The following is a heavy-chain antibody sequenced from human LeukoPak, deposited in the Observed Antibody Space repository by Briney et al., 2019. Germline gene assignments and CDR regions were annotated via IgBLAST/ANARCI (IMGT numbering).Heavy chain of an antibody. D-gene: IGHD3-22*01. CDR1: GGSILDSTYY. Sequence: SETLSLTCPVSGGSILDSTYYWAWIRQPPGKGLEGIATIFYTGNTHYNPSLKSRVTMSVDTVKNQFSLNLNSVTAADTAVYYCARQSSGYYYGWFDPWGQGTLVTVSS. V-gene: IGHV4-39*01. CDR3: ARQSSGYYYGWFDP. J-gene: IGHJ5*02. CDR2: IFYTGNT.